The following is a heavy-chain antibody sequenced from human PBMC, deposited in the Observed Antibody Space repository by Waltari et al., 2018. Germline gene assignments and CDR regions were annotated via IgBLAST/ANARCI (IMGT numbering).Heavy chain of an antibody. V-gene: IGHV4-38-2*02. Sequence: QEQLQESGPGLVKPSETLSLTCTVSGYSISSGYYWGWIRQPPGKGLEWIGSIYHSGSTYYNPSLKSRVTISVDTSKNQFSLKLSSVTAADTAVYYCASPTLGPFDYWGQGTLVTVSS. CDR2: IYHSGST. J-gene: IGHJ4*02. CDR1: GYSISSGYY. CDR3: ASPTLGPFDY.